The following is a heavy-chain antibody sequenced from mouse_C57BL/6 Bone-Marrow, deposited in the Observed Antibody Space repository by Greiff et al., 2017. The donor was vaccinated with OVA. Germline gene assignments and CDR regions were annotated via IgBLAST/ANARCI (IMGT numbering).Heavy chain of an antibody. CDR3: AKTGTIAY. J-gene: IGHJ3*01. Sequence: VQLQQSGPELVKPGASVKISCKASGYAFSSSWMNWVKQRPGKGLEWIGRIYPGDGDTNYNGKFKGKATLTADKSSSTAYMQLSSLTSEDSAVYFCAKTGTIAYWGQGTLVTVSA. CDR1: GYAFSSSW. D-gene: IGHD4-1*01. CDR2: IYPGDGDT. V-gene: IGHV1-82*01.